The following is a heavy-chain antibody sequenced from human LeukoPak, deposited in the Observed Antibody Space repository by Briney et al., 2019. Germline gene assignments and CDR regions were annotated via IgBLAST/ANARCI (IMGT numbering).Heavy chain of an antibody. V-gene: IGHV3-21*01. D-gene: IGHD3-10*02. CDR1: GFTFSSYS. CDR3: ARDVRGVIKNVYFDH. J-gene: IGHJ4*02. CDR2: ISSSSSYI. Sequence: GGSLRLSCAASGFTFSSYSMNWVRQAPGKGLEWVSSISSSSSYIYYADSVKGRFTISRDNAKNSLYLQMNSLRAEDTAVYYCARDVRGVIKNVYFDHWGQGTLVTVSS.